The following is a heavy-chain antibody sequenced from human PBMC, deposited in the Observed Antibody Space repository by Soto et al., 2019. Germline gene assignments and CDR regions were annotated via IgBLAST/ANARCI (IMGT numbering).Heavy chain of an antibody. CDR1: GYTFIGYY. V-gene: IGHV1-2*04. J-gene: IGHJ4*02. CDR2: INPNSSGA. D-gene: IGHD5-12*01. CDR3: ARSGGGYDLGDY. Sequence: QVQLVQSGAEVKKPGASVKVSCKASGYTFIGYYIHWVRQAPGQGLEWMGWINPNSSGAKYSQKFQAWVTMTSDTSISTAYMELSRLKSDDTAVYYCARSGGGYDLGDYWGQGTLVTVSS.